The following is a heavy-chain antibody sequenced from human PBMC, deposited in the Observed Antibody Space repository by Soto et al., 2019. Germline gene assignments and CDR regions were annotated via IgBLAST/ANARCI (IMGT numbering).Heavy chain of an antibody. CDR3: AKGKKIRLWELLAPYGMDV. D-gene: IGHD1-26*01. CDR1: GFTFSSYA. V-gene: IGHV3-23*01. CDR2: ISGSGGST. J-gene: IGHJ6*02. Sequence: EVQLLESGGGLVQPGGSLRLSCAASGFTFSSYAMSWVRQAPGKGLEWVSAISGSGGSTYYADSVKGRFTICRDNSKNTLYLQMNSLRAEDTAVYYCAKGKKIRLWELLAPYGMDVWGQGTTVTVSS.